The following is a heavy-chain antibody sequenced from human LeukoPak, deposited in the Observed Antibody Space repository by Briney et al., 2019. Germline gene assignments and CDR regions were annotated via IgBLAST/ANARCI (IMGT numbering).Heavy chain of an antibody. CDR1: GFTFSICW. CDR2: INSEGSST. CDR3: ARAEWRDNYYIDF. D-gene: IGHD1-20*01. Sequence: GGSLRLSCAASGFTFSICWVHWVRQAPGKGLEWVSYINSEGSSTSYADSVKGRFTISRDNAKNTLHLQMNSLRAEDTAVYCCARAEWRDNYYIDFWGQGTLVTVSS. J-gene: IGHJ4*02. V-gene: IGHV3-74*01.